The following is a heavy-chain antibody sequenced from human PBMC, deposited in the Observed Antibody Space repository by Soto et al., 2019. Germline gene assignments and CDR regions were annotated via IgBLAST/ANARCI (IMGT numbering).Heavy chain of an antibody. D-gene: IGHD2-21*02. J-gene: IGHJ5*02. V-gene: IGHV4-30-4*01. CDR1: GGSISSGDYY. Sequence: PSETLFLTCTVSGGSISSGDYYWSWIRQSPGKGLEWIGYIYHSGTTYYNPSLKSRVTISVDTSKNQFSLNLSSVTAADTAVYYCARDPIYGGNSGWFDPWGQGTLVTVSS. CDR2: IYHSGTT. CDR3: ARDPIYGGNSGWFDP.